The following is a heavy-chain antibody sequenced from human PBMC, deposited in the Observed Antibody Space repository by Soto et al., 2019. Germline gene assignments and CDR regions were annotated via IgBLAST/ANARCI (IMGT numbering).Heavy chain of an antibody. V-gene: IGHV6-1*01. CDR2: TYYRSEWYN. Sequence: PSQTLSLTCAISGDSVFSNSAAWNWIRQSPSRGLEWLGRTYYRSEWYNDYAVSVKSRITINPDTSKNQFSVQLNSVTPEDTAVYYCARGNEVIWFGDRQRPYYYGIDVCGQGTTVTVSS. J-gene: IGHJ6*02. D-gene: IGHD3-10*01. CDR3: ARGNEVIWFGDRQRPYYYGIDV. CDR1: GDSVFSNSAA.